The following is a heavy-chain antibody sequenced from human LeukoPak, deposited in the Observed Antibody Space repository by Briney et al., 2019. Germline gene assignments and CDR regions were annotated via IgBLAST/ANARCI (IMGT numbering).Heavy chain of an antibody. CDR3: ARMGAAAGTGGPSSDY. Sequence: TGGSLRLSCAASGFTFDDYGMSWVRQAPGKGLEWVSGINWNGGSTGYADSVKGRFTISRDNAKNSLYLQMNSLRAEDTAVYYCARMGAAAGTGGPSSDYWGQGTLVTVSS. CDR1: GFTFDDYG. V-gene: IGHV3-20*04. D-gene: IGHD6-13*01. CDR2: INWNGGST. J-gene: IGHJ4*02.